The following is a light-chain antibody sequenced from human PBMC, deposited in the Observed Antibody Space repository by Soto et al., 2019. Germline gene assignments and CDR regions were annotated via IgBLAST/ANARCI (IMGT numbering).Light chain of an antibody. Sequence: DIQMTQSPSSLSASVGDRVTITCRASQSINSYLNCYQQKPGKAPKLLIYGASSLQSGVPSRFSGSGSGTDFTLTISSLQPEDFATYYCHQSNSSPYTFGQGTKLEIK. J-gene: IGKJ2*01. CDR2: GAS. CDR3: HQSNSSPYT. V-gene: IGKV1-39*01. CDR1: QSINSY.